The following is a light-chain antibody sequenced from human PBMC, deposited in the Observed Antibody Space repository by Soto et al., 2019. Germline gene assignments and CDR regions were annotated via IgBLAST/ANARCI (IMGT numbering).Light chain of an antibody. V-gene: IGKV3-15*01. CDR1: QSVSRN. Sequence: VMVEPPGCRSMYTGERATLSCRAFQSVSRNVAWYQHRLGQAPRRLTYGPSTRATGIPARFGGSGSGTEFTLTISSLHSEESAVYFGPQYSHWPPITLGHATRLVIK. CDR2: GPS. J-gene: IGKJ5*01. CDR3: PQYSHWPPIT.